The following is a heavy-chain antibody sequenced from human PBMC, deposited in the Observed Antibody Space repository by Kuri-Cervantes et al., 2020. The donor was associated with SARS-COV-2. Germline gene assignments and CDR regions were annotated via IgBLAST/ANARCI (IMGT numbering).Heavy chain of an antibody. D-gene: IGHD6-13*01. J-gene: IGHJ5*02. CDR1: GFTFSSYS. V-gene: IGHV3-30*02. CDR2: IRYDGSNK. Sequence: GESLKISCAASGFTFSSYSMNWVRQAPGKGLEWVAFIRYDGSNKYYADSVKGRFTISRDNSKNTLYPQMNSLRAEDTAVYYCAKVGQQLVPDWFDPWGQGTLVTVSS. CDR3: AKVGQQLVPDWFDP.